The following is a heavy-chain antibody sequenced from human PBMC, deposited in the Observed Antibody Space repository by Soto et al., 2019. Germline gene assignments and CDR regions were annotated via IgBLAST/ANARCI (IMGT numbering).Heavy chain of an antibody. V-gene: IGHV4-31*03. J-gene: IGHJ4*02. CDR3: ARGVSYPPAFDY. CDR1: GGSISSGGYY. D-gene: IGHD1-26*01. Sequence: SETLSLTCTVSGGSISSGGYYWSWIRQHPGKGLEWIGYIYYSGSTNYNPSLKSRVTISVDTSKNQFSLKLSSVTAADTAVYYCARGVSYPPAFDYWGQGTLVTVSS. CDR2: IYYSGST.